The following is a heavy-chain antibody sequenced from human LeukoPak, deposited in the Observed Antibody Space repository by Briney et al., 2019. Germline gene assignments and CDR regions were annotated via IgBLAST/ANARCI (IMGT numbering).Heavy chain of an antibody. CDR3: VRETATSYYDSAGYYRQTEVFDV. V-gene: IGHV4-61*01. CDR1: GGSVSSGSYY. Sequence: SETLSLTCTVSGGSVSSGSYYWTWIRQPPGKGLEWIGYVYYSGRANYNPTLKSRVTISVDTSKNQFSLRLNSVTAADTALYYCVRETATSYYDSAGYYRQTEVFDVWGQGTKVTVSS. D-gene: IGHD3-22*01. J-gene: IGHJ3*01. CDR2: VYYSGRA.